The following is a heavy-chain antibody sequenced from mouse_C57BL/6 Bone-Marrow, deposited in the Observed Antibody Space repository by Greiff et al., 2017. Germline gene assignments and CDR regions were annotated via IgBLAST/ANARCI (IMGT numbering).Heavy chain of an antibody. CDR2: IWSGGST. J-gene: IGHJ4*01. Sequence: VQLQQSGPGLVQPSQSLSITCTVSGFSLTSYGVHWVRQSPGKGLEWLGVIWSGGSTDYNAAFISRLSISKDNSTSQVFFKRHSLQADDTATYYCARTITTVGGPYAMDYWGQGTSVTVSS. D-gene: IGHD1-1*01. CDR3: ARTITTVGGPYAMDY. V-gene: IGHV2-2*01. CDR1: GFSLTSYG.